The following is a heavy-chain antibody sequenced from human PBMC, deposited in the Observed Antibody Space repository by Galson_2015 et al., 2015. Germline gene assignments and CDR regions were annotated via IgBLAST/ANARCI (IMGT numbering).Heavy chain of an antibody. CDR1: GYIFTSYG. CDR2: ISAYNGNT. Sequence: QAGAEVKKPGASVQVSCKASGYIFTSYGINWVRQAPGQGLEWMGWISAYNGNTNYAQKLQGRVTMTTDTSTSTAYMELRSLRSDDTAAYYCARVGYDILTGTPTPDDYRGQGTMVTVSS. D-gene: IGHD3-9*01. CDR3: ARVGYDILTGTPTPDDY. V-gene: IGHV1-18*01. J-gene: IGHJ4*02.